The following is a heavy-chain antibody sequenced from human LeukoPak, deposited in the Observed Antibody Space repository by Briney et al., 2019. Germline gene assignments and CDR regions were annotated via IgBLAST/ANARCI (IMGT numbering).Heavy chain of an antibody. Sequence: AGGSLRLSCAVSGFTFSSYSMNWVRQAPGKGLEWVSSISCNSSYIYYADSVKGRFTISRDNAKNSLYLQMNSLRAEDTAVYYCARRYYYGSGSYPYYYYYYMDVRGKGTTVTVSS. V-gene: IGHV3-21*01. CDR1: GFTFSSYS. D-gene: IGHD3-10*01. CDR2: ISCNSSYI. CDR3: ARRYYYGSGSYPYYYYYYMDV. J-gene: IGHJ6*03.